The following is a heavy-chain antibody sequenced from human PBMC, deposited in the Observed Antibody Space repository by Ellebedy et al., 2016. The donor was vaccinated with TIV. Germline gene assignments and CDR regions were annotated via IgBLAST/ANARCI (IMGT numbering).Heavy chain of an antibody. D-gene: IGHD1-20*01. V-gene: IGHV3-23*01. CDR3: ARYNWNSGHY. CDR1: GFTFRNYA. J-gene: IGHJ4*01. Sequence: GESLKISCEASGFTFRNYAMLWVRQAPGKGLEWVSGISGSGRETFYADSVRGRFTISRDNAKNTLYLQMNSLRAEDTAVYYCARYNWNSGHYWGQGTLITVSS. CDR2: ISGSGRET.